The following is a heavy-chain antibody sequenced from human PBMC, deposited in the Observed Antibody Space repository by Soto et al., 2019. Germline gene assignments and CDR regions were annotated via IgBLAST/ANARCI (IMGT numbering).Heavy chain of an antibody. CDR2: IIPILGIA. D-gene: IGHD6-13*01. J-gene: IGHJ6*03. CDR3: ERDHKQPRRYYYYMDV. Sequence: QVQLVQSGAEVKKPGSSVKVSCKASGGTFISYTISWVRQAPGQGREWMGRIIPILGIANYAQKFQGRVTITADKSTSTAYMELSSLRSEDTAGYYCERDHKQPRRYYYYMDVWGKGTPVTVSS. CDR1: GGTFISYT. V-gene: IGHV1-69*08.